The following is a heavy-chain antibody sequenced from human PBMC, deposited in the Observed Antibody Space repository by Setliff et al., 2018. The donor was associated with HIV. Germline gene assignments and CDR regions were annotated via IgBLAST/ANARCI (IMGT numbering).Heavy chain of an antibody. Sequence: ASVKVSCKASGYTFTSYAMNWVRQAPGQGLEWMGWINTNTGNPTYAQGFTGRFVFSLDTSVSTAYLQISSLKAEDTAVYYCAREDIVVVPAAMSRYYYYYMDAWGKGTTVTVSS. V-gene: IGHV7-4-1*02. CDR2: INTNTGNP. CDR3: AREDIVVVPAAMSRYYYYYMDA. CDR1: GYTFTSYA. D-gene: IGHD2-2*01. J-gene: IGHJ6*03.